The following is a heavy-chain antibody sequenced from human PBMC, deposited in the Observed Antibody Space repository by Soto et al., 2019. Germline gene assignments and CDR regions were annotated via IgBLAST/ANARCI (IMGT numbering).Heavy chain of an antibody. CDR3: ARGMNPAH. Sequence: GGSLRLSCAASGFTFSGNWMTWVRQAPGKGLEWVANIKQDGSEKYYVDSVKGRFTISRDNAKNSLYLQMNSLRGEDTAVYYCARGMNPAHWGQGTLVTVSS. V-gene: IGHV3-7*01. CDR1: GFTFSGNW. D-gene: IGHD2-2*01. CDR2: IKQDGSEK. J-gene: IGHJ1*01.